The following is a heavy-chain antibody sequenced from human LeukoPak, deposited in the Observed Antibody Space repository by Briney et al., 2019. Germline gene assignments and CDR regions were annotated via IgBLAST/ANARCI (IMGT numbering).Heavy chain of an antibody. J-gene: IGHJ3*02. V-gene: IGHV3-23*01. D-gene: IGHD3-22*01. CDR3: AKVATMIVVVISGSFDI. CDR2: ISGSGGST. Sequence: GGSLRLXCAASGFTFSSYAMSWDRQAPGKGLEWVSAISGSGGSTYYADSVKGRFTISRDNSKNTLYLQMNSLRAEDTAVYYCAKVATMIVVVISGSFDIWGQGTMVTVSS. CDR1: GFTFSSYA.